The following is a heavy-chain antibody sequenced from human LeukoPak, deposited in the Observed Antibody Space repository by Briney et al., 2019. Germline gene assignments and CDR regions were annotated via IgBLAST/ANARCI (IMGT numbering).Heavy chain of an antibody. CDR1: GGSISSSSYY. V-gene: IGHV4-39*07. J-gene: IGHJ4*02. CDR3: ARVVPAATHFDY. D-gene: IGHD2-2*01. Sequence: SETLSLTCTVSGGSISSSSYYWGWIRQPPGKGLEWIGSIYYSGSTYYNPSLKSRVTISVDRSKNQFSLKLSSVTAADTAVYYCARVVPAATHFDYWGQGTLVTVSS. CDR2: IYYSGST.